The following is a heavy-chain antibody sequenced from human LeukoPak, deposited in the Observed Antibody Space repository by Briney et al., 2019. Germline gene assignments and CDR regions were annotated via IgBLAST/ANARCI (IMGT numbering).Heavy chain of an antibody. D-gene: IGHD3-3*01. CDR1: GFTFDDHG. V-gene: IGHV3-9*01. J-gene: IGHJ3*02. Sequence: PGGSLRLSCAASGFTFDDHGMHWVRQAPGKGLEWVSGISWSSGTIGYADSVKGRFTISRDNAKNPLYLQMDSLRAEDTALYYCAKDTGRPTDAITMEDNAFDIWGQGTMVTVSS. CDR3: AKDTGRPTDAITMEDNAFDI. CDR2: ISWSSGTI.